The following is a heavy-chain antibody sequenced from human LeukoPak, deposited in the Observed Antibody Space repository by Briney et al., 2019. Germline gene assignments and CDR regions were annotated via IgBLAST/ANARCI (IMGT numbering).Heavy chain of an antibody. CDR2: IYYTGSA. V-gene: IGHV4-31*03. CDR1: GGSINSGGYY. CDR3: ARVLADYKSSYHLEY. J-gene: IGHJ4*02. D-gene: IGHD4-11*01. Sequence: SQTLSLTCTVSGGSINSGGYYWTWIRQHPGKGLEWIGFIYYTGSAHYNPSLKSRVTISVDTSKNQFSLKLSSVTAADTAVYYCARVLADYKSSYHLEYWGLGTLVSVSS.